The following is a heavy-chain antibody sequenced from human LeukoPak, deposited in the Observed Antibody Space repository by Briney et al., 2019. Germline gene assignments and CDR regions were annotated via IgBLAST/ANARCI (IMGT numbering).Heavy chain of an antibody. CDR3: ARGSGSTIDY. Sequence: SETVSLTCTVSGGSISSGSYYWRWIRQPAGKGLEWIGRIYTSGSTNYNPSLKSRVTISVDTSKNQFSLKLSSVTAADTAVYYCARGSGSTIDYWGQGTLVTVSS. V-gene: IGHV4-61*02. CDR2: IYTSGST. CDR1: GGSISSGSYY. J-gene: IGHJ4*02. D-gene: IGHD3-10*01.